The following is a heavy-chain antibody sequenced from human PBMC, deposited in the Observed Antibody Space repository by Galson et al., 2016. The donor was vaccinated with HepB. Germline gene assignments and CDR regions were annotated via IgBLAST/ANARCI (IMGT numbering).Heavy chain of an antibody. D-gene: IGHD2-15*01. Sequence: SLRLSCAASGFTFSNAWVSWVRQAPGKGLEWVGRIKSKTHGGTTDYAAPVKGRFTISRDDSKNTLYLQMNSLKTEDTAVYYCTTVDPGRYSYYYYYAMDVWGQGTPVTVSS. V-gene: IGHV3-15*01. CDR1: GFTFSNAW. J-gene: IGHJ6*02. CDR3: TTVDPGRYSYYYYYAMDV. CDR2: IKSKTHGGTT.